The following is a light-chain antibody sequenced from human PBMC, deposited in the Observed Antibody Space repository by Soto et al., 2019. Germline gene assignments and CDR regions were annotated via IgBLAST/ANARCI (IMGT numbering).Light chain of an antibody. CDR2: GVT. J-gene: IGLJ1*01. Sequence: QSALTQPASVSGSPGQSITISCTGTSSDVGAYYSVSWYQHHPGKAPKLIIYGVTNRPSGGSNRFSGSKSGNTASLTISGLQAHDEADYHSSSYPIGSSHYVFGTGTKATVL. V-gene: IGLV2-14*01. CDR1: SSDVGAYYS. CDR3: SSYPIGSSHYV.